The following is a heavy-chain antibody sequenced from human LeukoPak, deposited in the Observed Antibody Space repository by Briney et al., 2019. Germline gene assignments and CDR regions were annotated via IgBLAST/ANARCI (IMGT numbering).Heavy chain of an antibody. Sequence: PGGSPRLSCAASGFTVSSNYMSWVRQAPGKGLEWVSVIYSGGSTYYADSVKGRFTISRDNSKNTLYLQMNSLRAEDTAVYYCASQGFYDSSGYLDYWGQGTLVTVSS. CDR2: IYSGGST. J-gene: IGHJ4*02. CDR3: ASQGFYDSSGYLDY. D-gene: IGHD3-22*01. V-gene: IGHV3-53*01. CDR1: GFTVSSNY.